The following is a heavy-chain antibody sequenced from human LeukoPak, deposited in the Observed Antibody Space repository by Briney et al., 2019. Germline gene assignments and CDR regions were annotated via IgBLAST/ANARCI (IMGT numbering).Heavy chain of an antibody. CDR3: ARTRAIVVVVAATPPYYYYYGMDV. D-gene: IGHD2-15*01. Sequence: SVKVSCKASGGTFSSYAISWVRQAPGQGLEWMGGIIPIFGTANYAQKFQGRVTITADESTSTAYMELSSLRSEDTAVYYCARTRAIVVVVAATPPYYYYYGMDVWGQGTTVIVSS. CDR1: GGTFSSYA. J-gene: IGHJ6*02. CDR2: IIPIFGTA. V-gene: IGHV1-69*01.